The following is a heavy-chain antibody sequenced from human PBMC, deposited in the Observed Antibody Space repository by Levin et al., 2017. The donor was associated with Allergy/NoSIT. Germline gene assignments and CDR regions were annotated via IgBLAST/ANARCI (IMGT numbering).Heavy chain of an antibody. J-gene: IGHJ4*02. V-gene: IGHV3-53*01. CDR2: IYSGGST. D-gene: IGHD5-12*01. CDR1: GFTVSSNY. CDR3: ARESDSGYYYDS. Sequence: GGSLRLSCAASGFTVSSNYMSWVRQAPGKGLEWVSVIYSGGSTYYADSVKGRFTISRDNSKNTLYLQMSSLRAEDTAVYYCARESDSGYYYDSWGQGTLVTVSS.